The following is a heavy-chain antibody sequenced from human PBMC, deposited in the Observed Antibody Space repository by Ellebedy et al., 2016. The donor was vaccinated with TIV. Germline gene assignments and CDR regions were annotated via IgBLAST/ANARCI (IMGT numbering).Heavy chain of an antibody. D-gene: IGHD2-8*01. V-gene: IGHV4-39*01. Sequence: MPSETLSLTCTVSGGSLSSSSFYWGWIRQPPGKGLEWIGTIHYNGNTYYNPSLKSRITISVDTSKNQFYLKLSSVTAAETAVYYCARRDGVMGSGGYYYYGMDVWGQGTTVTVSS. CDR3: ARRDGVMGSGGYYYYGMDV. J-gene: IGHJ6*02. CDR1: GGSLSSSSFY. CDR2: IHYNGNT.